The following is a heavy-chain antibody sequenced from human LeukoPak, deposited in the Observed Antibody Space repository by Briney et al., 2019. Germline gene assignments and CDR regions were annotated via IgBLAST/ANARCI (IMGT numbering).Heavy chain of an antibody. Sequence: SETLSLTCAVYGGSFSGYYWSWLRQPPGKGLEWIGEINHSGSTNYNPSLKGRVTISVDTSKNQFSLKLSSVTAADTAVYYCARGTRWLRFDYWGQGTLVTASS. CDR1: GGSFSGYY. D-gene: IGHD5-12*01. CDR2: INHSGST. J-gene: IGHJ4*02. CDR3: ARGTRWLRFDY. V-gene: IGHV4-34*01.